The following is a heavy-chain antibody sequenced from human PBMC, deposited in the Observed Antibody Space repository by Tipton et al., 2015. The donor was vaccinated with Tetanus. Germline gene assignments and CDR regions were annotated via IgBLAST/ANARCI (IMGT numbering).Heavy chain of an antibody. Sequence: QLVQSGPEVKKPGASVKVSCKASGYTFTSYDINWVRQATGQGLEWMGWMNPNSGNTGYAQKFQGRVTMTRNTSISTAYMELSSLRSEDTAVYYCARARTRGGSYRGYYCDYWGQGALVTVSS. V-gene: IGHV1-8*01. D-gene: IGHD1-26*01. CDR2: MNPNSGNT. CDR3: ARARTRGGSYRGYYCDY. J-gene: IGHJ4*02. CDR1: GYTFTSYD.